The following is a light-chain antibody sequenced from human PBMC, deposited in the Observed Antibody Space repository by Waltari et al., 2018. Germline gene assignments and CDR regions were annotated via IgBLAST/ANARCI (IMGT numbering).Light chain of an antibody. J-gene: IGLJ3*02. CDR1: SSNIGSNY. V-gene: IGLV1-47*01. CDR2: RNN. CDR3: AARDDSLSGWV. Sequence: QSVLTQPPPASGTPGQRVTISCSGNSSNIGSNYVYWYQQPPGTAPKPLIYRNNQRPSGVPDRFSGSKSGTSASLAISGPRSEDEADYYCAARDDSLSGWVFGGGTKLTVL.